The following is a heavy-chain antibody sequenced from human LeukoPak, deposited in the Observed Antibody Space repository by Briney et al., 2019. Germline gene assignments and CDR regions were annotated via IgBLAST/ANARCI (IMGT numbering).Heavy chain of an antibody. D-gene: IGHD6-13*01. V-gene: IGHV5-51*01. J-gene: IGHJ4*02. Sequence: GESLKISCETSGYKLTSYWIGWVRQMPGKGPEWMGIIYSGDSDPRYSPSFQGQVTISIDKSITTAYLQWSSLKASDTAMYYCARSAGSSSNWEFDFWGQGTLVTVSS. CDR3: ARSAGSSSNWEFDF. CDR2: IYSGDSDP. CDR1: GYKLTSYW.